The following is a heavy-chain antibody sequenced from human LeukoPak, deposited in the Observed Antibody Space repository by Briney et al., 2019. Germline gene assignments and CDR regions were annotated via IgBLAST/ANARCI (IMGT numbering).Heavy chain of an antibody. CDR2: ISGSGGST. D-gene: IGHD6-6*01. CDR3: AKRSSSSYYYYYGMDV. V-gene: IGHV3-23*01. CDR1: GFTFSSYA. Sequence: GGSLRLSCAASGFTFSSYAMSWVRQAPGKGLEWVSAISGSGGSTYYADSVKGRFTISRDNSKNTLYLQMNSLRAEDTAVYYCAKRSSSSYYYYYGMDVWAQGTTVTVSS. J-gene: IGHJ6*02.